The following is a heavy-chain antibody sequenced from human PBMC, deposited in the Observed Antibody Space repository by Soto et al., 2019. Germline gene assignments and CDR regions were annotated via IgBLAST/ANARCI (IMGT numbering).Heavy chain of an antibody. J-gene: IGHJ6*02. CDR2: ISDSGST. D-gene: IGHD4-4*01. V-gene: IGHV4-61*01. Sequence: PSETLSLTCTVSGGSVSSGSYYWSWIRQPPGKGLEWIGYISDSGSTNYNPSLKSRATISVDTSKNQFSLKLSSVTAADTAVYYCARDRPGAVTTYGNYYGMDVWGQGTTVTVSS. CDR1: GGSVSSGSYY. CDR3: ARDRPGAVTTYGNYYGMDV.